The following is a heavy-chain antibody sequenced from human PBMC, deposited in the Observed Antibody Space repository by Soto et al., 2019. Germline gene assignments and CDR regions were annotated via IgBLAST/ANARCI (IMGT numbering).Heavy chain of an antibody. V-gene: IGHV3-7*03. J-gene: IGHJ3*02. D-gene: IGHD3-22*01. CDR2: IKQDGSEK. CDR3: ARRGDYYEGSAFDI. CDR1: GFTFSSYW. Sequence: LRLSCAASGFTFSSYWMSWVRQAPGKGLEWVANIKQDGSEKYYVDPVKGRFTISRDNAKNSLYLQMNSLRAEDTAVYYCARRGDYYEGSAFDIWGQGTMVTVSS.